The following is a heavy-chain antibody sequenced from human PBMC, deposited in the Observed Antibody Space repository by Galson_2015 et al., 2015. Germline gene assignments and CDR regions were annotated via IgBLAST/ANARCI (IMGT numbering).Heavy chain of an antibody. Sequence: ETLSLTCTVSGGSISGYYWSWIRQPPGKGLEWIGSMYYSGSTYYNPSLKSRVTISVDTSKNQFSLKLRSVTAADTAVYYCARYRADSSGWIDLWGRGTLVTASS. CDR2: MYYSGST. CDR3: ARYRADSSGWIDL. J-gene: IGHJ2*01. V-gene: IGHV4-59*05. CDR1: GGSISGYY. D-gene: IGHD6-19*01.